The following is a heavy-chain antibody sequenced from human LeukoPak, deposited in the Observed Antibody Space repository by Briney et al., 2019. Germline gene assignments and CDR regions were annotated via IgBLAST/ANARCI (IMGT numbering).Heavy chain of an antibody. J-gene: IGHJ6*03. CDR1: GGPVSSSSYY. V-gene: IGHV4-39*01. Sequence: SETLSLTCTVSGGPVSSSSYYWGWIRQPPWKGLEWIGSIYYSGSTHYNPSLKSRVTMSVDTSKNQFSLKLSSVTAADTAVYYCARHPHGYSGYDSYYYYMDVWGKGPTVTVSS. D-gene: IGHD5-12*01. CDR3: ARHPHGYSGYDSYYYYMDV. CDR2: IYYSGST.